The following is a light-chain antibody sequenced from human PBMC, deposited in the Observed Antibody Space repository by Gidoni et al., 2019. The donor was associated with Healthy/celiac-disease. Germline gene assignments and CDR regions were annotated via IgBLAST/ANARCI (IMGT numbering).Light chain of an antibody. V-gene: IGKV4-1*01. Sequence: DIVMTQSPDSLAVSLGERATNNCKSSQSVLYSSNNKNYLAWYQQKPGQPPKLLIYWASTRESGVPDRFSGSGSGTDFTLSISSLQAEDVAVYYCQQYYSTPHTFXXXTKLEIK. CDR2: WAS. J-gene: IGKJ2*01. CDR3: QQYYSTPHT. CDR1: QSVLYSSNNKNY.